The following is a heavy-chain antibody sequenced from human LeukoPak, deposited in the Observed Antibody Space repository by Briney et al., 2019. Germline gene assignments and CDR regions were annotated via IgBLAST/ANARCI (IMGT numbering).Heavy chain of an antibody. V-gene: IGHV3-21*04. Sequence: DPGGSLRLSCAASGFTFSSNNMNWVRQAPGKGLEWVSSISPTGTHIYYADSVKGRFTISRDNAKNSLYLQMNSLRAEDMALYYCAKDATVGLASGYFQHWGQGTLVTVSS. CDR1: GFTFSSNN. CDR3: AKDATVGLASGYFQH. CDR2: ISPTGTHI. D-gene: IGHD2-15*01. J-gene: IGHJ1*01.